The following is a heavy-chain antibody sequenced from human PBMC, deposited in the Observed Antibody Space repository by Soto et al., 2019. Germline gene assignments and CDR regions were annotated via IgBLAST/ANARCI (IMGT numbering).Heavy chain of an antibody. D-gene: IGHD2-15*01. J-gene: IGHJ6*03. CDR3: ARGDCVGGTCYSLAGSFYYYMDV. CDR1: GFTFSNYW. V-gene: IGHV3-74*02. CDR2: INRDGSVS. Sequence: EVQLVESGGGLVQPGGSLRLSCAASGFTFSNYWMYWVRQAPGKGLEWVSRINRDGSVSSYADSVKGRLTISRDNVKNTLYVQMDSLRAEDTAVYYCARGDCVGGTCYSLAGSFYYYMDVWGKGTTVTVFS.